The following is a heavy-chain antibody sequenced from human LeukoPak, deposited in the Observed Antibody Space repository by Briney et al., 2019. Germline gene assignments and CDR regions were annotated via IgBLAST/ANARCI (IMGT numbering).Heavy chain of an antibody. Sequence: GGSLRLSCVASGFTFSAAAMHWVRQASGKGLEWVGRIRSKPAGYAPAYAASVKSRVIISRDDSKNTTYLQMNSLTTEDTAVYDCSRRDDSGAFPLDHRGQGTLVTVPP. J-gene: IGHJ4*02. V-gene: IGHV3-73*01. CDR1: GFTFSAAA. CDR3: SRRDDSGAFPLDH. D-gene: IGHD3-22*01. CDR2: IRSKPAGYAP.